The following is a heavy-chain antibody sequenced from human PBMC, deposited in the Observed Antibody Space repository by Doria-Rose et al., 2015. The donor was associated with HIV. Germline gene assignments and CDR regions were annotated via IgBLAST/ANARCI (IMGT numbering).Heavy chain of an antibody. V-gene: IGHV4-59*01. Sequence: QVQLVQSGPGLVKPSETLSLTCSVSGGSISHYYWSWIRQPPGKRLEYIGDIFYTGSTNHSPSLKSRVSISIDTSKNKFSLRLSSVTAADTAVYYCARVLSGTYDYWGQGTLVTVSS. CDR1: GGSISHYY. CDR2: IFYTGST. CDR3: ARVLSGTYDY. D-gene: IGHD1-26*01. J-gene: IGHJ4*02.